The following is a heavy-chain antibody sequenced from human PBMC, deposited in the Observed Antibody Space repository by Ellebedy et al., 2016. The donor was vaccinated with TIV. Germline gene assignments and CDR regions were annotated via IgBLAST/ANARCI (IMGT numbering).Heavy chain of an antibody. V-gene: IGHV2-5*02. D-gene: IGHD3-22*01. Sequence: SGPTLVKPTQTLTLTCTFSGFSLSTSGVGVGWIRQPPGKALEWLALVYWDDDKRYSPSLKNRLTITKDTSKNQVVLTITNMDPVDTAKYYCAHRRPQFYYDTSGTLFDYWGQGTLVTVSS. CDR2: VYWDDDK. CDR1: GFSLSTSGVG. CDR3: AHRRPQFYYDTSGTLFDY. J-gene: IGHJ4*02.